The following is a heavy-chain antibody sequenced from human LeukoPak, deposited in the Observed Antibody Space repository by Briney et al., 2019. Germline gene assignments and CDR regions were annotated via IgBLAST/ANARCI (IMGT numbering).Heavy chain of an antibody. Sequence: ASVKVSCKASGYTFTGYYMHWVREAPGQGLEWMGWINPNSGGTNYAQKFQGRVTMTRDTSISTAYMELSRLRSDDTAVYYCARGAGAAMVTPDYSGQGTLVSVSS. V-gene: IGHV1-2*02. D-gene: IGHD5-18*01. CDR2: INPNSGGT. CDR1: GYTFTGYY. CDR3: ARGAGAAMVTPDY. J-gene: IGHJ4*02.